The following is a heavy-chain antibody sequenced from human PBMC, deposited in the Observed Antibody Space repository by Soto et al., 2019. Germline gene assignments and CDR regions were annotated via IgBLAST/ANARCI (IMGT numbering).Heavy chain of an antibody. V-gene: IGHV1-24*01. J-gene: IGHJ5*02. Sequence: QVQLVQSGAEVKKPGASVKVSCKVSGYTLTELSMHWVRQAPGKGLEWMGGFDPEDGETIYAQKFQGRVTMTEDTSTRQAYMHLSSRRSEDTAVYYCATVAPGYSSSWYFVPSSANWFAPSGQGTLVTVSS. D-gene: IGHD6-13*01. CDR3: ATVAPGYSSSWYFVPSSANWFAP. CDR2: FDPEDGET. CDR1: GYTLTELS.